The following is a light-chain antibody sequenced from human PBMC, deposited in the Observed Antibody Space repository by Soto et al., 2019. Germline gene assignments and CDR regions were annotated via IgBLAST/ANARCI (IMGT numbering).Light chain of an antibody. CDR3: QQYGNSSPTT. CDR2: GAS. CDR1: EIVSSSY. J-gene: IGKJ1*01. Sequence: EIVLTQSPGTLSLSPWERATLSCRAGEIVSSSYLAWYQQKPGQAPRLLIYGASSRATGIPDKFSGSGSGADFTLTISRLEPEDFAVYYCQQYGNSSPTTFGQGTKVDIK. V-gene: IGKV3-20*01.